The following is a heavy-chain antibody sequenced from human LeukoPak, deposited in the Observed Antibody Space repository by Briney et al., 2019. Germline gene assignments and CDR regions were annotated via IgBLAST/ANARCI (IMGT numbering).Heavy chain of an antibody. CDR3: ARGGIAGHFDY. D-gene: IGHD6-13*01. CDR1: GYTFTSYA. V-gene: IGHV1-18*04. Sequence: ASLTVSCKASGYTFTSYAISWVRQAPGQGLEWMGWISAYNGNTYYAQKFQGRVTMTTDTSSNTGYMELRSLSSDDTAVYYCARGGIAGHFDYWGQGTLVSVSS. CDR2: ISAYNGNT. J-gene: IGHJ4*02.